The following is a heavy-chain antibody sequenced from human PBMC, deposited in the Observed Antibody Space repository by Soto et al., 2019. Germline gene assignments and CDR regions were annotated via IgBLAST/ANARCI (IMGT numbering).Heavy chain of an antibody. Sequence: GGSLRLSCAASGFNFRKFAMSWVRQAPGKGLEWVSGMSERSGPPLYADSVKGRFTISRDNSKSTLYLEMNNLRPEDTAVYYCAKDQDNTDYYWIFDLWGRGTPVTVSS. CDR1: GFNFRKFA. CDR2: MSERSGPP. J-gene: IGHJ2*01. D-gene: IGHD4-17*01. CDR3: AKDQDNTDYYWIFDL. V-gene: IGHV3-23*01.